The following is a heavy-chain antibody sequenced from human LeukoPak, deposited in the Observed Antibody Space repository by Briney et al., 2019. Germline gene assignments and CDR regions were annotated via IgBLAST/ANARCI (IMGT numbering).Heavy chain of an antibody. CDR2: IGSRSIYI. J-gene: IGHJ6*02. V-gene: IGHV3-21*01. CDR1: GFTFGSYS. D-gene: IGHD2-8*01. Sequence: KPGGSLHFSGAASGFTFGSYSMNWARQAPGKGLEWGSSIGSRSIYISYAAPVKGRFTISRANAKNSLYLQMTRLRAEDTAVYYCARGMGGGMDVWGQGTTVTVSS. CDR3: ARGMGGGMDV.